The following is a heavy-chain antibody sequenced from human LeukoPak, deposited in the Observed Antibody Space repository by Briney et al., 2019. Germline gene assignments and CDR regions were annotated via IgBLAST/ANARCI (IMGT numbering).Heavy chain of an antibody. CDR2: IYYSGST. CDR3: ARREDFWSGYYRLGAFDI. J-gene: IGHJ3*02. Sequence: SETLSLTCTVSGGSISSSSYCWGWIRQPPGKGLEWIGSIYYSGSTYYNPSLKSRVTISVDTSKNQFSLKLSSVTAADTAVYYCARREDFWSGYYRLGAFDIWGQGTMVTVSS. D-gene: IGHD3-3*01. V-gene: IGHV4-39*01. CDR1: GGSISSSSYC.